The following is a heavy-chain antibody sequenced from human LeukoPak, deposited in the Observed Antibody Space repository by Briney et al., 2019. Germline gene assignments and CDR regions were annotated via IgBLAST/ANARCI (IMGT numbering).Heavy chain of an antibody. CDR3: GRVYYYDSSGYHLGVDH. CDR2: INPSGGST. CDR1: GYTFTSYY. J-gene: IGHJ4*02. V-gene: IGHV1-46*01. Sequence: ASVKVSCKASGYTFTSYYMHWVRQAPGQGLEWMGIINPSGGSTSYAQKFQDRVTITRDTSASTAYMELSSLRSEDTAVYYCGRVYYYDSSGYHLGVDHWGQGTLVTVSS. D-gene: IGHD3-22*01.